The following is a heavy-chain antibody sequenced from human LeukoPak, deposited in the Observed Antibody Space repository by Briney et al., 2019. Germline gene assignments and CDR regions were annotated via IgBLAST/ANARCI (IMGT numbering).Heavy chain of an antibody. D-gene: IGHD2-2*03. CDR1: GFTFSSYY. V-gene: IGHV3-74*01. CDR3: ARDWIDRGTFDP. CDR2: IKSDGSVT. J-gene: IGHJ5*02. Sequence: GGSLRLSCAASGFTFSSYYMHWVRQAPGKGRLWVSRIKSDGSVTGYADSVKGRFTISRDNAKNTVYLQMNSLRAEDTAVYYCARDWIDRGTFDPWGQGTLVTVSS.